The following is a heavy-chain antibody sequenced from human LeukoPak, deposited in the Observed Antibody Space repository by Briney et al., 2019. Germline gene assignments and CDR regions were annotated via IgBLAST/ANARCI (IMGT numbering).Heavy chain of an antibody. Sequence: ASVKVSCKASGYTFTSYGISWARQAPGQGLEWMGWINPNSGGTNYAQKFQGRVTMTRDTSISTAYMELSRLRSDDTAVYYCARRLFMFGGVITRDHDAFDIWGQGTMVTVSS. CDR3: ARRLFMFGGVITRDHDAFDI. D-gene: IGHD3-16*01. CDR1: GYTFTSYG. CDR2: INPNSGGT. J-gene: IGHJ3*02. V-gene: IGHV1-2*02.